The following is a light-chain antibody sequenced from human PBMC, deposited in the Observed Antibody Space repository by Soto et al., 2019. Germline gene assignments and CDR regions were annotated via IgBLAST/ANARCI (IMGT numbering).Light chain of an antibody. Sequence: EIVLTQSPGTLSLSPGERATLYCKATQTYGLMSLAWYQQKPGQAPRLVISGASTRAAGIPERFSGSGSGTDFTLTISRLEPEDFAVYYCQQYANSPITFGGGTKVEV. CDR1: QTYGLMS. CDR2: GAS. CDR3: QQYANSPIT. V-gene: IGKV3-20*01. J-gene: IGKJ4*01.